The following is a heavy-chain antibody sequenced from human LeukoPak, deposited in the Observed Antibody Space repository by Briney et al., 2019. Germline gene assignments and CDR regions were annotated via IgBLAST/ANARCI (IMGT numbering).Heavy chain of an antibody. CDR1: GGSFSGYY. V-gene: IGHV4-34*01. Sequence: SETLSLTCAVYGGSFSGYYWSWIRQPPGKGLEWIGEINHSGSTNYNPSLKSRVTISVDTSKNQFSLKLSSVTAADTAVYYCASSTGFIVGAIRAFDIWGQGTMVTVSS. J-gene: IGHJ3*02. CDR3: ASSTGFIVGAIRAFDI. CDR2: INHSGST. D-gene: IGHD1-26*01.